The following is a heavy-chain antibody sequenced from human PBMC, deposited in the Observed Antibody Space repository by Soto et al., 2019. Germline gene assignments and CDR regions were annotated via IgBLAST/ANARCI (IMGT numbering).Heavy chain of an antibody. D-gene: IGHD6-13*01. CDR1: GFTFSDYY. V-gene: IGHV3-11*05. CDR3: ARTIAAAGGRRYFDL. Sequence: QVQLVESGGGLVKPGGSLRLSCAASGFTFSDYYMSWIRQAPGKGLEWVSCISSSSSYTNYADSVKGRFTISRDNAKNSLYLQMNSLRDEDTAVYHCARTIAAAGGRRYFDLWGRGTLVTVSS. CDR2: ISSSSSYT. J-gene: IGHJ2*01.